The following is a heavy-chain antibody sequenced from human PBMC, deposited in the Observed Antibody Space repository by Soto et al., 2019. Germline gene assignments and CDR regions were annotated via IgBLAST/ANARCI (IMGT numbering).Heavy chain of an antibody. CDR2: VYTSGST. Sequence: QEQLRESGPGLVKPSETLSLTCSISDDSIGPYYWTWIRQTPRKELQWIGYVYTSGSTKYNSSLKSRVTISLDASNSQFSLTMSSVTAADTGVYYCAREVVGNTGPGIFDSWGRGTLVVVSS. CDR3: AREVVGNTGPGIFDS. V-gene: IGHV4-4*08. J-gene: IGHJ4*02. CDR1: DDSIGPYY.